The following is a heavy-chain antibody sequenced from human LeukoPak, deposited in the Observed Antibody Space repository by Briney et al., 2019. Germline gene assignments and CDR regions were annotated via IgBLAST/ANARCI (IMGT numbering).Heavy chain of an antibody. D-gene: IGHD6-19*01. Sequence: GASVKVSCKASGYTFTSYDINWARQATGQGLEWMGWMNPNSGNTGYAQKFQGRVTMTRNTSISTAYMELSSLRSEDTAVYYCAVGYSSGWYYYYYGMDVWGQGTTVTVSS. CDR1: GYTFTSYD. CDR3: AVGYSSGWYYYYYGMDV. V-gene: IGHV1-8*01. CDR2: MNPNSGNT. J-gene: IGHJ6*02.